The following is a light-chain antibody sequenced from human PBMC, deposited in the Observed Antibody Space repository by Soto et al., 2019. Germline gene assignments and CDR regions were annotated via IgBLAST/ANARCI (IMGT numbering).Light chain of an antibody. J-gene: IGLJ1*01. V-gene: IGLV3-21*02. CDR3: QVWGSTSDHYV. CDR2: DDD. Sequence: SYELTQPPSVSVPPGQTATITCGGNNIGRKSVHWYRQKPGQAPVLVVYDDDDRPSGIPERFSGSNSGNTATLTISRVEGGDEADYCCQVWGSTSDHYVFGTGTKLTVL. CDR1: NIGRKS.